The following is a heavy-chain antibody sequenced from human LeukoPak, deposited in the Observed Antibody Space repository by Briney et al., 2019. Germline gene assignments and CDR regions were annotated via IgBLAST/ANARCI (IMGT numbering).Heavy chain of an antibody. J-gene: IGHJ6*03. CDR1: GGSFSGYY. V-gene: IGHV4-34*01. CDR3: ARDYDFWRGHYYYYMDV. Sequence: SETLSLTCAVYGGSFSGYYWSWIRQPPGKGLEWIGEINHSGSTNYNPSLKSRVTISVDTSKDQFSLKLSSVTAADTAVYYCARDYDFWRGHYYYYMDVWGKGTTVTVSS. D-gene: IGHD3-3*01. CDR2: INHSGST.